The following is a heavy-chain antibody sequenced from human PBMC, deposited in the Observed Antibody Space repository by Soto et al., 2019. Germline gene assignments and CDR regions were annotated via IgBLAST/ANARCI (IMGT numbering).Heavy chain of an antibody. CDR2: IIPISGTA. Sequence: QVQLVQSGAEVKKPGSSVKVSCKASGGTFSSYAISWVRQAPGQGLEWMGGIIPISGTANYAQKFQGRVTITADESTSTAYMELRSLRSEDTAVYYCARSQGSSTSLEIYYYYYYGMDVRGQGTTVTVSS. CDR1: GGTFSSYA. V-gene: IGHV1-69*01. D-gene: IGHD2-2*01. J-gene: IGHJ6*02. CDR3: ARSQGSSTSLEIYYYYYYGMDV.